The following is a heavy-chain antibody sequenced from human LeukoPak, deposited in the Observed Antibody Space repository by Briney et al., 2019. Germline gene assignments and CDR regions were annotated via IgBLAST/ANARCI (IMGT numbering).Heavy chain of an antibody. CDR3: ARVGDYDFWSGYYTNWFDP. CDR1: RFTFSSYW. J-gene: IGHJ5*02. Sequence: GGSLRLSCAASRFTFSSYWMSWVRQAPGKGLEWVANIKQDGSEKYYVDSVKGRFTISRDNAKNSLYLQMNSLRAEDTAVYYCARVGDYDFWSGYYTNWFDPWGQGTLVTVSS. D-gene: IGHD3-3*01. V-gene: IGHV3-7*03. CDR2: IKQDGSEK.